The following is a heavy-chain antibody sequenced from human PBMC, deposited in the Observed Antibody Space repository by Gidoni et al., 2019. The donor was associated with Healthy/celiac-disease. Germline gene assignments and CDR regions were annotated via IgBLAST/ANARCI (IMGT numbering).Heavy chain of an antibody. Sequence: QVQLQESGPGLVKPSENLSLTCTVSGGSISSYYWSWIRQPPGKGLEWIGYIYYSGSTNYNPSLKSRVTISVDTSKNQFSLKLSSVTAADTAVYYCARAFQTYYYDSSGYYAYYFDYWGQGTLVTVSS. D-gene: IGHD3-22*01. CDR1: GGSISSYY. J-gene: IGHJ4*02. V-gene: IGHV4-59*01. CDR3: ARAFQTYYYDSSGYYAYYFDY. CDR2: IYYSGST.